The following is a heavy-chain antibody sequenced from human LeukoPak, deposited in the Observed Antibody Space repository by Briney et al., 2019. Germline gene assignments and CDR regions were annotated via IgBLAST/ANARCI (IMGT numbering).Heavy chain of an antibody. D-gene: IGHD5-18*01. CDR2: ISSSGSYI. CDR1: GFTFSSYS. Sequence: GGSLRLSCAASGFTFSSYSMNWVRQAPGKGLEWVSSISSSGSYIYYADSVKGRFTISRDNAKNSLYLQMNSLRAEDTAVYYCARGPKLGGYSYGPIDYWGQGTLVTVSS. J-gene: IGHJ4*02. CDR3: ARGPKLGGYSYGPIDY. V-gene: IGHV3-21*01.